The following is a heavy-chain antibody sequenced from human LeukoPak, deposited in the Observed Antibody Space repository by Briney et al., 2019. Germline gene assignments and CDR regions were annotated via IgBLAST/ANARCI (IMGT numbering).Heavy chain of an antibody. V-gene: IGHV4-39*01. D-gene: IGHD2-8*01. CDR1: GGSISSSSYY. CDR2: SYYSGST. Sequence: SETLSLTCTVSGGSISSSSYYWGWIRQPPGKGLEWIGSSYYSGSTYYNPSLKSRVTISVDTSKNQFSLKLSSVTAADTAVYYCATPPTLRGTNGVWSYWGQGTLVTVSS. CDR3: ATPPTLRGTNGVWSY. J-gene: IGHJ4*02.